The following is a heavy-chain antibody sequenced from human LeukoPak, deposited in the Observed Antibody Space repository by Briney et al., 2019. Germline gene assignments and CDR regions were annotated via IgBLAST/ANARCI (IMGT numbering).Heavy chain of an antibody. D-gene: IGHD3-10*01. V-gene: IGHV3-30*18. CDR1: GFTFSSYG. J-gene: IGHJ4*02. CDR3: AKDLSTWFGELF. CDR2: ISYDGSNK. Sequence: GRSLRLSCAASGFTFSSYGMHWVRQAPGKGLEWVAVISYDGSNKYYAASVKGRFTISRDNSKNTLYLQMNSLRAEDTAVYYCAKDLSTWFGELFWGQGTLVTVSS.